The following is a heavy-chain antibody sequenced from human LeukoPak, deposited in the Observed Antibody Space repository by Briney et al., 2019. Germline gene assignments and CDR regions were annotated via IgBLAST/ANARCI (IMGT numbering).Heavy chain of an antibody. CDR1: GFTFSSYG. V-gene: IGHV3-33*01. Sequence: PGGALRLSCAASGFTFSSYGMHWVRQAPGKGLEWVAVIWYDGSNKYYADSVKGRFTISRDNSKNTLYLQMNSLRAEDTAVYYCARGAPQLWFGELPQTDDAFDIWGQGTMVTVSS. CDR3: ARGAPQLWFGELPQTDDAFDI. D-gene: IGHD3-10*01. CDR2: IWYDGSNK. J-gene: IGHJ3*02.